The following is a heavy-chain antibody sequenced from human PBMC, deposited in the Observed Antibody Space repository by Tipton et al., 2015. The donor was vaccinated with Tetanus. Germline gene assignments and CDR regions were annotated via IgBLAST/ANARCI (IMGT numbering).Heavy chain of an antibody. CDR1: GFSFGSYG. V-gene: IGHV3-33*01. J-gene: IGHJ1*01. CDR3: ASSSRGYYDSSGYYGYFQH. D-gene: IGHD3-22*01. Sequence: SLRLSCAASGFSFGSYGMHWVRQAPGKGLEWVAVIWYDGRNKNYAASVKGRFSISRDNSNNTLYLQMNSVRAEDTAVYYCASSSRGYYDSSGYYGYFQHWGQGTLVTVS. CDR2: IWYDGRNK.